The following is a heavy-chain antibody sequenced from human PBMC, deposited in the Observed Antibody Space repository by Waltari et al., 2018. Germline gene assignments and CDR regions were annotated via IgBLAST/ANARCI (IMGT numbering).Heavy chain of an antibody. V-gene: IGHV3-30*02. CDR2: IRYDGSNK. D-gene: IGHD1-20*01. Sequence: QVQLVESGGGVVQPGGSLRLSCAASGFTFSSYGMPWVRQAPGKGLEWVAFIRYDGSNKYYADSVKGRFTISRDNSKNTLYLQMNSLRAEDTAVYYCAKDQGGSNINLVDYWGQGTLVTVSS. CDR3: AKDQGGSNINLVDY. J-gene: IGHJ4*02. CDR1: GFTFSSYG.